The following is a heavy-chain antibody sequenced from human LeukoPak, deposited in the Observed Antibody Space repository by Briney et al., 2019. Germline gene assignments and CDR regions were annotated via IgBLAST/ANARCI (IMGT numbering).Heavy chain of an antibody. CDR1: GFTFSSYA. CDR3: AKDPGTEYDFWSRYAGYFDY. J-gene: IGHJ4*02. D-gene: IGHD3-3*01. CDR2: ISGSGGST. V-gene: IGHV3-23*01. Sequence: PGGSLRLSCAASGFTFSSYAMSWVRQAPGKGLEWVSAISGSGGSTYYADSVKGRFTISRDNSKNTLYLQMNSLRAEDTAVYYCAKDPGTEYDFWSRYAGYFDYWGQGTLVTVSS.